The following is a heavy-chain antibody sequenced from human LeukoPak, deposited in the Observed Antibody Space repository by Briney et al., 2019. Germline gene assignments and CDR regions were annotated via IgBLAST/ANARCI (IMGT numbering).Heavy chain of an antibody. CDR1: GYTFTSYW. CDR3: ARNRYSGSSPGAFGY. Sequence: GESLKISCQGSGYTFTSYWIGWVRQMPGKGLEWMGIIYPGDSDTRYSPSFQGQVTISADKSISTAYLQWSSLKASDTAMYYCARNRYSGSSPGAFGYWGQGTLVTVSS. J-gene: IGHJ4*02. CDR2: IYPGDSDT. V-gene: IGHV5-51*01. D-gene: IGHD1-26*01.